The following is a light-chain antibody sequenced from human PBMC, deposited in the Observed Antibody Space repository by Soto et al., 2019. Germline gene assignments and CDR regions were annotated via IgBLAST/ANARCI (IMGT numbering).Light chain of an antibody. Sequence: QAVVTQEPSLTVSPGGTVTVTCGSSSGAVTSGHWPYWFQQKPGQAPRTLIYDISSKHSWTPARFSGSLLGGQAALALSGAQPEDEAEYYCLLFYSGAWVFGGGTKLTVL. CDR2: DIS. CDR1: SGAVTSGHW. J-gene: IGLJ3*02. V-gene: IGLV7-46*01. CDR3: LLFYSGAWV.